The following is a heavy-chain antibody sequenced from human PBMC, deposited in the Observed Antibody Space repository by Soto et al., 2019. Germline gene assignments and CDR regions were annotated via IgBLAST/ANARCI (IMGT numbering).Heavy chain of an antibody. J-gene: IGHJ4*02. CDR3: VRVGFDSGYYFVLRSACY. CDR1: GFTFSNYW. CDR2: INSDGKYT. Sequence: GGSLRLSCAASGFTFSNYWMHWVRQAPGKGPEWVSRINSDGKYTTYADSVKGRFTISRDNATNTLYLQMNSLRAEDTAVYYCVRVGFDSGYYFVLRSACYWGQGTLVTVSS. V-gene: IGHV3-74*01. D-gene: IGHD3-22*01.